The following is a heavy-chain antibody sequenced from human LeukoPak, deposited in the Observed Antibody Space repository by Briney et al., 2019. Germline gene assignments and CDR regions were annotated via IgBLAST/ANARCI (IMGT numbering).Heavy chain of an antibody. CDR2: IRYDGSNK. CDR3: ARDCSGGSCFYY. V-gene: IGHV3-30*02. Sequence: GGSLRLSCAASGFTFSSYGMHWVRQAPGKGLEWVAFIRYDGSNKYYADSVKGRFTISRDNAKNSLYLQMNSLRAEDTAVYYCARDCSGGSCFYYWGQGTLVTVSS. D-gene: IGHD2-15*01. CDR1: GFTFSSYG. J-gene: IGHJ4*02.